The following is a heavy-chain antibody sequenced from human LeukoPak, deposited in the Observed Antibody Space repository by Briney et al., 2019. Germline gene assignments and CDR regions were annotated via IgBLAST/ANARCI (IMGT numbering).Heavy chain of an antibody. Sequence: SETLSLTCTVSGGSISSSSYYWGWIRQPPGNGLEWIGSIYYSGSTYYNPSLKSRVTISVDTSKNQFSLKLSSVTAADTAVYYCARDSSVAGSNWFDPWGQGTLVTVSS. J-gene: IGHJ5*02. CDR3: ARDSSVAGSNWFDP. V-gene: IGHV4-39*07. D-gene: IGHD6-19*01. CDR1: GGSISSSSYY. CDR2: IYYSGST.